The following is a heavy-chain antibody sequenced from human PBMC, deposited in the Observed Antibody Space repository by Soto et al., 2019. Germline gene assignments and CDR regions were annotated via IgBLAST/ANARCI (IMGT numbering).Heavy chain of an antibody. CDR3: ARASRYSYGYGAFDY. V-gene: IGHV1-69*01. D-gene: IGHD5-18*01. CDR2: IIPIFGTA. CDR1: GGTFSRHA. J-gene: IGHJ4*02. Sequence: QVQLVQSGAEVRKPGSSVKVSCKASGGTFSRHAISWVRQAPGQGLEWMGGIIPIFGTANHAQKFQGRVTIIADESTSTAYMELSSLRSEDTAVYYCARASRYSYGYGAFDYWGQGTLVTVSS.